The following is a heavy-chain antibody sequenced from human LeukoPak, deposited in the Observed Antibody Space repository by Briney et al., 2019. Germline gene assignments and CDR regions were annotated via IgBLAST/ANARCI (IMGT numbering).Heavy chain of an antibody. CDR3: AKVRPGYSSSWGNY. J-gene: IGHJ4*02. CDR2: ISYDGSNK. Sequence: GRSLRLSCAASGFTFSSYGMHWVRQGPGKGLEWVAVISYDGSNKYYADSVKGRFTISRDNSKNTLYLQMNSLRAEDTAVYYCAKVRPGYSSSWGNYWGQGTLVTVSS. CDR1: GFTFSSYG. V-gene: IGHV3-30*18. D-gene: IGHD6-13*01.